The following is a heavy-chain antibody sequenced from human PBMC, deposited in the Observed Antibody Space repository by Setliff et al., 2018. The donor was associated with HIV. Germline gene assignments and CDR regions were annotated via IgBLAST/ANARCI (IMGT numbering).Heavy chain of an antibody. CDR2: VSYSGST. CDR3: ARHLRQLFSSDFYFYYYYMDV. J-gene: IGHJ6*03. D-gene: IGHD3-10*01. V-gene: IGHV4-39*01. CDR1: AGSISSRTYF. Sequence: SETLSLTCTVSAGSISSRTYFWGWIRQPPGKGLEWIGSVSYSGSTHYNPSPKSRVTISADTSKNQFSLKLNSVTAADTAVYYCARHLRQLFSSDFYFYYYYMDVWGKGTTVTVSS.